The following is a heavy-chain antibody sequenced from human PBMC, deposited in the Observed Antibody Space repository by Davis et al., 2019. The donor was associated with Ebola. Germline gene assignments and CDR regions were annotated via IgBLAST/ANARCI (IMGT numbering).Heavy chain of an antibody. CDR1: GYTFTSYA. J-gene: IGHJ5*02. D-gene: IGHD3-16*01. CDR2: INTNTGSP. Sequence: AASVKVSCKASGYTFTSYAMNWVRQAPGQGLEWMGWINTNTGSPDYAQGFTGRFVFSLDTSVSTAYLQISSLKAEDTAVYFCAREDYDGGSRLDPWAREPWSPSPQ. V-gene: IGHV7-4-1*02. CDR3: AREDYDGGSRLDP.